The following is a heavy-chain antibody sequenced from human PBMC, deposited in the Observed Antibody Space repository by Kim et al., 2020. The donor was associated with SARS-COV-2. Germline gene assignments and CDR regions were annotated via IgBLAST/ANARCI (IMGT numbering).Heavy chain of an antibody. V-gene: IGHV4-4*02. CDR3: ARDWRGEGVVDSGWYYYYYGMDV. CDR2: IYHSGST. D-gene: IGHD6-19*01. Sequence: SETLSLTCAVSGGSISSSNWWSWVRQPPGKGLEWIGEIYHSGSTNYNPSLKSRVTISVDKSKNQFSLKLSSVTAADTAVYYCARDWRGEGVVDSGWYYYYYGMDVWGPGTTVTVSS. CDR1: GGSISSSNW. J-gene: IGHJ6*02.